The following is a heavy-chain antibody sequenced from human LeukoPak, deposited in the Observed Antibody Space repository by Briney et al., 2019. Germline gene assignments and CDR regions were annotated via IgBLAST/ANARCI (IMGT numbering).Heavy chain of an antibody. D-gene: IGHD2-8*01. Sequence: GGSLRLSCTGSGFTFSKYALICVRRPPGQALEWISAIRADGGGTSYAAAVKGRFTVSRDNSKNTLYLQMNSLRVEDTAVYYCARDPNGDYIGAFDFWGQGIVVTVSS. CDR3: ARDPNGDYIGAFDF. CDR2: IRADGGGT. V-gene: IGHV3-23*01. CDR1: GFTFSKYA. J-gene: IGHJ3*01.